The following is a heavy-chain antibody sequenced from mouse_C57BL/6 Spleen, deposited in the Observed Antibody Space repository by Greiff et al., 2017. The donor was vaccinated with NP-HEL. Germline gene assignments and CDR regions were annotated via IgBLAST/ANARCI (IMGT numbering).Heavy chain of an antibody. CDR1: GYSITSGYY. J-gene: IGHJ3*01. CDR3: AREGYYSSSSAWFAY. CDR2: ISYDGSN. Sequence: DVQLQESGPGLVKPSQSLSLTCSVTGYSITSGYYWNWIRQFPGNKLEWMGYISYDGSNNYNPSLKNRISITRDTSKNQFFLKLNSVTTEDTATYYCAREGYYSSSSAWFAYWGQGTLVTVSA. V-gene: IGHV3-6*01. D-gene: IGHD1-1*01.